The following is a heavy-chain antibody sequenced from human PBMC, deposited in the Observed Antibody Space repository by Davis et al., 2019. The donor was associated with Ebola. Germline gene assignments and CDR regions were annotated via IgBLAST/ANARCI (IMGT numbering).Heavy chain of an antibody. D-gene: IGHD6-19*01. J-gene: IGHJ4*02. Sequence: GESLKISCAASEFTVNTYFMSWVRQAPGKGLEWVSASGRTDKTYYADSVKGRFTISRDKSKNTVYLQMNSLRAEDPAVYYCAKEIGGSGWYSIDYWGQGTLVTVSS. CDR2: SGRTDKT. V-gene: IGHV3-53*01. CDR1: EFTVNTYF. CDR3: AKEIGGSGWYSIDY.